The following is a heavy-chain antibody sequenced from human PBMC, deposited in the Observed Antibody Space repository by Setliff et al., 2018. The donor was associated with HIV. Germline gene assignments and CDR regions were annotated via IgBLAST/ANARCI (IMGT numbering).Heavy chain of an antibody. CDR2: INPSDGSA. V-gene: IGHV1-46*01. CDR3: ARVPGPAAHLTFDY. CDR1: GYTFTSCF. Sequence: ASVKVSCKASGYTFTSCFLHWVRQAPGQGLEYMGIINPSDGSADYVEKFQDRVTITRDTSTSTVYMEMSSLRSEDTAVYYCARVPGPAAHLTFDYWGQGTLVTVSS. J-gene: IGHJ4*02. D-gene: IGHD2-2*01.